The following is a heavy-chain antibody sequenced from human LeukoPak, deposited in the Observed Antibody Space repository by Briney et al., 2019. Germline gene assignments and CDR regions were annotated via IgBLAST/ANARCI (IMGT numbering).Heavy chain of an antibody. CDR3: ARGLFNYDNSGLNY. J-gene: IGHJ4*02. Sequence: GGSLRLSCSASGFPFSSYAMHWVRQAPGKGLEYVSAISDSGGSTYYADSIKGRFTISRDNSKNTLYLQMNSLRAEDTAVYYCARGLFNYDNSGLNYWGQGTLVTVSS. CDR1: GFPFSSYA. D-gene: IGHD3-22*01. V-gene: IGHV3-64*04. CDR2: ISDSGGST.